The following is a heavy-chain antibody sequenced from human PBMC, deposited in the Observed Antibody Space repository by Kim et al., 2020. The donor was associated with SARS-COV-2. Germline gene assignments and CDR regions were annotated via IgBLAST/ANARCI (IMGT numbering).Heavy chain of an antibody. D-gene: IGHD6-19*01. Sequence: NPSLKSRVTLSVDTSKNQFSLKLSSVTAADTAVYYCARHGVAVAGTCFDYWGQGTLVTVSS. V-gene: IGHV4-39*01. CDR3: ARHGVAVAGTCFDY. J-gene: IGHJ4*02.